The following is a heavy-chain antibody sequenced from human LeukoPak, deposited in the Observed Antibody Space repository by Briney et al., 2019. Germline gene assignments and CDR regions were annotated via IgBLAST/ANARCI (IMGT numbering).Heavy chain of an antibody. CDR2: IKQDGSEK. J-gene: IGHJ4*02. V-gene: IGHV3-7*03. CDR1: GFTFSSYW. Sequence: GGSLRLSCAASGFTFSSYWMSWVRQAPGKGLEWVANIKQDGSEKYYVDSVKGRFTISRDNAKNSLYLQMNSLRAEYTAVYYCAREAVADHFDYWGQGTLVTVSS. D-gene: IGHD6-19*01. CDR3: AREAVADHFDY.